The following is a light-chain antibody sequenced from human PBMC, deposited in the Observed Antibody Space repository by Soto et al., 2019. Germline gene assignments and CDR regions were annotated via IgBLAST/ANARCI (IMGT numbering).Light chain of an antibody. CDR1: QSISNY. J-gene: IGKJ1*01. V-gene: IGKV1-39*01. Sequence: DIQMTQSASSLSASVGYRLTITGLASQSISNYLNWYQQKPGKAPNLLIHAASSLQSGVPPRFSGSGSGTDFTLTISSLQPEDFATYYCQQFNSYPWTFGHGTKVDIK. CDR2: AAS. CDR3: QQFNSYPWT.